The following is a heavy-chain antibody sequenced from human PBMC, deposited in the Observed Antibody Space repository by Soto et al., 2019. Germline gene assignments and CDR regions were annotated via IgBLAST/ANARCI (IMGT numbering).Heavy chain of an antibody. D-gene: IGHD6-13*01. CDR2: IYHSGST. J-gene: IGHJ5*02. CDR3: ARRVAAAGYWFDP. Sequence: AVSGGSISSSNWWSWVRQPPGKGLEWIREIYHSGSTNYNPSLKSRVTISVDKSKNQFSLKLSSVTAADTAVYYCARRVAAAGYWFDPWGQGTLVTVSS. V-gene: IGHV4-4*02. CDR1: GGSISSSNW.